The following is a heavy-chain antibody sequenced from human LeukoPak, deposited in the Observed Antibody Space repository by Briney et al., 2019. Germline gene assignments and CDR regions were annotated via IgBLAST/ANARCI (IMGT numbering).Heavy chain of an antibody. CDR3: ARDGSLRDGVWFDS. V-gene: IGHV3-74*01. Sequence: GGSLRLSCAASGFTFSSYWMHWVRQPPGRGLLWVSRISTDGRSISYADSVKGRFTISRDNAKNTLYLQMSSLRGEDTAVYYSARDGSLRDGVWFDSWGQGILVTVSS. CDR2: ISTDGRSI. D-gene: IGHD1-26*01. CDR1: GFTFSSYW. J-gene: IGHJ5*01.